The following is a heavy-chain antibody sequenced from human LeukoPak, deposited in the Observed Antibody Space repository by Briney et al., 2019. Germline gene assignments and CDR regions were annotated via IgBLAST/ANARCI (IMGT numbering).Heavy chain of an antibody. D-gene: IGHD5-18*01. Sequence: GGSLRLSCAASGFTFSSYSMNWVRQAPGKGLEWVSSISSSSSYIYYADSVKGRFTISRDNAKNSLYLQMNSLRAEDTAMYYCAKAQQLWYHFDYWGQGTLVTVSS. CDR3: AKAQQLWYHFDY. CDR1: GFTFSSYS. V-gene: IGHV3-21*01. J-gene: IGHJ4*02. CDR2: ISSSSSYI.